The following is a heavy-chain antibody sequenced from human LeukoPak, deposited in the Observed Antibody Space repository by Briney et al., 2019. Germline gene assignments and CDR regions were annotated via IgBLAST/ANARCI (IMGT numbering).Heavy chain of an antibody. Sequence: GGSLRLSCAASGFTVSSNYMSWVRQAPGKGLEWVSVIYSGGSTYYADSVKGRFTISRDNSKNTLYLQMNSLRAEDTAVYYCARDAAYCSGGSCYQPQNYYYGMDVWGQGTTVTVSS. V-gene: IGHV3-66*01. CDR3: ARDAAYCSGGSCYQPQNYYYGMDV. CDR2: IYSGGST. D-gene: IGHD2-15*01. J-gene: IGHJ6*02. CDR1: GFTVSSNY.